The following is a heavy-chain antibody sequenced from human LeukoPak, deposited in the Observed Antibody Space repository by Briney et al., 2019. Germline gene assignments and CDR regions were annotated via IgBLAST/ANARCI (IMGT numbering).Heavy chain of an antibody. D-gene: IGHD3-3*01. CDR3: ARDGGNYDFWSGYYTVEDYFDY. Sequence: GASVKVSCKASGYTFTSYGISWVRQAPGQGLEWMGWISAYNGNTNYAQKLQGRVTMTTDTSTNTAYMELRSLRSDDTAVYYCARDGGNYDFWSGYYTVEDYFDYWGQGTLVTVSS. V-gene: IGHV1-18*01. CDR1: GYTFTSYG. J-gene: IGHJ4*02. CDR2: ISAYNGNT.